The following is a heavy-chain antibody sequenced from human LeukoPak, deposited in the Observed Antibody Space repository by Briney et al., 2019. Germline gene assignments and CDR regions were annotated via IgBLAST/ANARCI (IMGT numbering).Heavy chain of an antibody. V-gene: IGHV3-11*04. CDR1: GFTFSDYY. J-gene: IGHJ4*02. CDR2: ISDRGTYI. Sequence: GGSLRLSCAASGFTFSDYYMSWIRQAPGKGLEWVASISDRGTYIYYADSVKGRFTISRDNAKNSLYLQMNSLRAEDTAVYYCARWIAAAGTFEYWGQGTLVTVSS. D-gene: IGHD6-13*01. CDR3: ARWIAAAGTFEY.